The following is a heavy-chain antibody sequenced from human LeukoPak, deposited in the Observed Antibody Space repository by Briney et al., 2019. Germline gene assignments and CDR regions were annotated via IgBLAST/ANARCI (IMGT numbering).Heavy chain of an antibody. CDR2: IYYSGGT. J-gene: IGHJ6*03. Sequence: SETLSLTCTVSGVSISSYYWSWIRQAPGKRLEWVGDIYYSGGTNYNPSLKSRVTISVDTSKNQFSLKLSSVTAADTAVYYCARVTNPTVKVHYYYYYMDVWGKGTTVTVSS. D-gene: IGHD4-17*01. V-gene: IGHV4-59*01. CDR1: GVSISSYY. CDR3: ARVTNPTVKVHYYYYYMDV.